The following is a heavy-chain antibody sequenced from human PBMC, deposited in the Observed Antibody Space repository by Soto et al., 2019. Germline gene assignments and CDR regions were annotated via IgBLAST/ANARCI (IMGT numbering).Heavy chain of an antibody. CDR1: GYTFTNYY. D-gene: IGHD3-22*01. V-gene: IGHV1-46*03. J-gene: IGHJ3*02. Sequence: QVHLVQSGAGAEVKKPGASVKVSCKASGYTFTNYYMHWVRQAPGQGLEWMGMINPRGGRTTYPQKFQGRVSMTTDTSTSTVYMELSSLRSEDTAVYYCARDLADYYDASNNPYNAFDIWGQGTMVTVSS. CDR3: ARDLADYYDASNNPYNAFDI. CDR2: INPRGGRT.